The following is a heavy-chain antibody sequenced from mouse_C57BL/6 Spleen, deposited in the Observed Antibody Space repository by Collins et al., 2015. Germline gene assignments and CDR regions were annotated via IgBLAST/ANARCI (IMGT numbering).Heavy chain of an antibody. V-gene: IGHV1-39*01. Sequence: EIQLQQTGPELVKPGASVKISCKASGYSFTDYIMLWVKQSHGKSLEWIGNINPYYGSTSYNLKFKGKATLTVDKSSSTAYMQLNSLTSEDSAVYYCARSGGDYAMDYWGQGTSVTVSS. D-gene: IGHD3-1*01. CDR3: ARSGGDYAMDY. CDR2: INPYYGST. CDR1: GYSFTDYI. J-gene: IGHJ4*01.